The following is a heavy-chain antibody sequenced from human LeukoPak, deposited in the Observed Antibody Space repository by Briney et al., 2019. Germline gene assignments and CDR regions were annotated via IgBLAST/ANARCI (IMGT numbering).Heavy chain of an antibody. CDR1: GFAFSDDS. CDR3: AREYTAMAYDY. CDR2: ISSTSKYI. V-gene: IGHV3-21*01. Sequence: GGSLRLSCVASGFAFSDDSMNWVRQPPGKGLEWVSSISSTSKYIYYADSVKGRFTISRDNAKNSLFLQMNNLRVDGSAVYYCAREYTAMAYDYWGQGNLVTVSS. D-gene: IGHD5-18*01. J-gene: IGHJ4*02.